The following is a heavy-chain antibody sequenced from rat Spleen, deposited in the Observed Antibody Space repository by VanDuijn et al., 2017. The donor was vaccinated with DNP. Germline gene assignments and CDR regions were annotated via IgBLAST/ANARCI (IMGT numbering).Heavy chain of an antibody. CDR2: ISYHGGNT. Sequence: EVQLVESGGGLVQPGRSLKLSCAASGFTFSDYYMAWVRQAPAEGLECVAYISYHGGNTYYGDSVKGRFTISRDNAKSTLYLQMDGLMSEDTATYYCTTLNYYASLSGYFDYWGQGVMVTVSS. V-gene: IGHV5-20*01. D-gene: IGHD1-12*01. CDR3: TTLNYYASLSGYFDY. CDR1: GFTFSDYY. J-gene: IGHJ2*01.